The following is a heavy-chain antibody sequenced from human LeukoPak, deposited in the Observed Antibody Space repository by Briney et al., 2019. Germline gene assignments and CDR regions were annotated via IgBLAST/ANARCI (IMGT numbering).Heavy chain of an antibody. J-gene: IGHJ3*01. Sequence: PLETLSLTCSISGASISTYYWSWIRQPPGKGLQWLGYLHYSGDTNYNHFLKSRVTISVDTSKNQFSLKMSSVTAADTAVYYCARGVGPGISFDVWGQGTMVSVSS. CDR1: GASISTYY. D-gene: IGHD1-1*01. CDR3: ARGVGPGISFDV. CDR2: LHYSGDT. V-gene: IGHV4-59*01.